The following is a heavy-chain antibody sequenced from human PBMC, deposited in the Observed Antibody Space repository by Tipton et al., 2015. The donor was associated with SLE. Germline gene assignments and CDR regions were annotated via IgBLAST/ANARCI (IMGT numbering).Heavy chain of an antibody. V-gene: IGHV4-4*07. D-gene: IGHD4-17*01. J-gene: IGHJ4*02. CDR1: GGSFSGYY. Sequence: TLSLTCAVYGGSFSGYYWSWIRQPAGKGLEWIGRIYTSGSTNYNPSLKSRVTISVDTSKNQFSLKLSSVTAADTAVYYCAKDYNHDNADYNWGQGTLVIVSS. CDR2: IYTSGST. CDR3: AKDYNHDNADYN.